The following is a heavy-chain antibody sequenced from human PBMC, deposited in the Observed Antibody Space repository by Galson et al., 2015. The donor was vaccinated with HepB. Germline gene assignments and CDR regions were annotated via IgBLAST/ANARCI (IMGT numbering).Heavy chain of an antibody. Sequence: SVKVSCKASGGTFSSYAISWVRQAPGQGLEWMGGIIPIFGTANYAQKFQGRVTITADESTSTAYMELSSLRSEDTAVYYCARGFGWELRRTLYYFDYWGQGTLVTVSS. CDR3: ARGFGWELRRTLYYFDY. D-gene: IGHD1-26*01. CDR2: IIPIFGTA. J-gene: IGHJ4*02. V-gene: IGHV1-69*13. CDR1: GGTFSSYA.